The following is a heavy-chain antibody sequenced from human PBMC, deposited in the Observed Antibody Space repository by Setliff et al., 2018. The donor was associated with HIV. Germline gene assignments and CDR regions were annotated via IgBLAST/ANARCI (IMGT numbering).Heavy chain of an antibody. CDR2: NYYSGTT. J-gene: IGHJ4*02. CDR3: VSQYGSGSYLNY. V-gene: IGHV4-38-2*01. D-gene: IGHD3-10*01. Sequence: SETLSLTCGVSGYSISSDYYWGWIRRPPGKGLEWMGFNYYSGTTYHNPSLRSRVAISLDTSRNQFSLDLSSVTAADTAVYFRVSQYGSGSYLNYWSQGTLVTVSS. CDR1: GYSISSDYY.